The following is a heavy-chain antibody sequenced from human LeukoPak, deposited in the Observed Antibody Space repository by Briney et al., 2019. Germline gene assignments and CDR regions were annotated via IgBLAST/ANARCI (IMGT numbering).Heavy chain of an antibody. J-gene: IGHJ6*03. Sequence: GGSLRLSCAASGFTFSSYGMHWVRQAPGKGLEWVAFIRYDGSNKYYADSVKGRFTISRDNSKNTLYLQMNSLRAEDTAVYYCAREGLSGITPYYYYYYYMDAWGKGTTVTVSS. CDR3: AREGLSGITPYYYYYYYMDA. V-gene: IGHV3-30*02. D-gene: IGHD1-26*01. CDR2: IRYDGSNK. CDR1: GFTFSSYG.